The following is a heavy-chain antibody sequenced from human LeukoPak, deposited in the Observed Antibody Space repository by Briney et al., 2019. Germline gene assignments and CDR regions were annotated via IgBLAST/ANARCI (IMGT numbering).Heavy chain of an antibody. Sequence: GGSLRLSCEASRFSSSTYPMGWVRRAPGKGLEWVSGISASGDVTFHADPLKGRFTISRDNSKNTLYLQMDSLRAEDTAKYYCAKSLLTTASGTGRAFDIWGQGTMVTVSA. CDR3: AKSLLTTASGTGRAFDI. J-gene: IGHJ3*02. V-gene: IGHV3-23*01. CDR1: RFSSSTYP. CDR2: ISASGDVT. D-gene: IGHD1-26*01.